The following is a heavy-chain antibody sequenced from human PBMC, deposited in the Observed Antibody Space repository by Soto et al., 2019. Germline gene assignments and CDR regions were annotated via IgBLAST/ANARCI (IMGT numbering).Heavy chain of an antibody. V-gene: IGHV3-23*01. J-gene: IGHJ4*02. Sequence: EVQLLESGGGLVQPGGSLVLSCAASRFTFSSYAMSWVRQAPGKGLEWVSSISGGGNDAYYADSVKGRFTISRDNSQNTLNLQMSSLRADDTAEYYCARSLFLASTDTEPFDYWGQGALVTVSS. CDR1: RFTFSSYA. D-gene: IGHD3-3*02. CDR2: ISGGGNDA. CDR3: ARSLFLASTDTEPFDY.